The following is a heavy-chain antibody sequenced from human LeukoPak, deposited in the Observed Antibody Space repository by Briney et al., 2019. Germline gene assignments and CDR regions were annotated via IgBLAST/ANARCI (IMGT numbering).Heavy chain of an antibody. CDR1: EFSVGSNY. J-gene: IGHJ6*03. D-gene: IGHD1-26*01. Sequence: GGSLRLSCAASEFSVGSNYMTWVRQAPGKGLEWVSGINWNGGSTGYADSVKGRFTISRDNAKNSLYLQMNSLRAEDAALYFCARDPYSGSYGPYYYYYMDVWGKGTTVTISS. V-gene: IGHV3-20*04. CDR2: INWNGGST. CDR3: ARDPYSGSYGPYYYYYMDV.